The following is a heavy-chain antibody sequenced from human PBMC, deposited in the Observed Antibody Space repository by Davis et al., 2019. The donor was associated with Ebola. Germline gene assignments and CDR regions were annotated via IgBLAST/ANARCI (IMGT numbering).Heavy chain of an antibody. V-gene: IGHV4-30-4*01. CDR2: IYYSGST. Sequence: PSETLSLTCTVSGGSISSGDYYWSWIRQPPGKGLEWIGYIYYSGSTYYNPSLKSRVTISVDTSKNQFSLKLSSVTAADTAVYYCARAVFLPYYMDVWGKGTTVTVSS. CDR3: ARAVFLPYYMDV. D-gene: IGHD3-3*01. J-gene: IGHJ6*03. CDR1: GGSISSGDYY.